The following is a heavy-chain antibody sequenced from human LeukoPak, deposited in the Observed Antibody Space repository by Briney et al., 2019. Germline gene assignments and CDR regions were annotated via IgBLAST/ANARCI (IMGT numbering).Heavy chain of an antibody. D-gene: IGHD4-17*01. J-gene: IGHJ4*02. CDR3: VTGHTYGEYYLDY. V-gene: IGHV5-51*01. CDR1: GYSFTSYW. CDR2: IFPGDSDT. Sequence: GESLKISRKGSGYSFTSYWIAWVRQVPGKGLEWMGIIFPGDSDTTYSPSFQGQVIISADTSISTAYLQWSSLKSSDTAIIFCVTGHTYGEYYLDYWGQGTLVTVSS.